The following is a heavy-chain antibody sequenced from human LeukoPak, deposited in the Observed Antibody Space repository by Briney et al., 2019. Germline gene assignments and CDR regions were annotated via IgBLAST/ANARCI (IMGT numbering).Heavy chain of an antibody. CDR2: INPSIGST. J-gene: IGHJ6*02. V-gene: IGHV1-46*01. CDR1: GYNFISSV. CDR3: AREDVVLVDAVRYYYYGMDV. D-gene: IGHD2-8*01. Sequence: ASVKASCKASGYNFISSVIHSVRQAPGQGREWMGIINPSIGSTSYAQKFQDRVTMTRDTSTITVYMELSSLKSEDTAVYYCAREDVVLVDAVRYYYYGMDVWGQGTTVTVSS.